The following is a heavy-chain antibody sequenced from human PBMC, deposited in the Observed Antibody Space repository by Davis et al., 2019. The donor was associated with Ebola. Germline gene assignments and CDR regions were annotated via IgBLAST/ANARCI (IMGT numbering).Heavy chain of an antibody. J-gene: IGHJ4*02. Sequence: MPSETLSLTCTVSGGSISSYYWSWIRQPPGKGLEWIGYIYYSGSTNYNPSLKSRVTISVDTSKNQFSLKLSSVTAADTAVYYCARANPAAGARFDYWGQGTLVTVSS. CDR2: IYYSGST. CDR3: ARANPAAGARFDY. V-gene: IGHV4-59*01. CDR1: GGSISSYY. D-gene: IGHD2-8*02.